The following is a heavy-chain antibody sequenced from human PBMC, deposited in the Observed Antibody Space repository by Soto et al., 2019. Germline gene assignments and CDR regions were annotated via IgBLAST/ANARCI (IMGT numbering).Heavy chain of an antibody. CDR3: AKALDTAMVTAYYYYAMDV. CDR2: ISDSGGST. CDR1: GFTFSSYA. D-gene: IGHD5-18*01. V-gene: IGHV3-23*01. Sequence: EVQLLESGGGLVQPGGSQRLSCAASGFTFSSYAMSWVRQAPGKGLEWVSAISDSGGSTYYADSVKGRFTISRDNSKNTLYLQMNSLRAEDTALYYCAKALDTAMVTAYYYYAMDVWGQGTTVTVSS. J-gene: IGHJ6*02.